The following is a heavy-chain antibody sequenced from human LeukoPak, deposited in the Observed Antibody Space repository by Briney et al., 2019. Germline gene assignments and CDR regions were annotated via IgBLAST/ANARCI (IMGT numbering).Heavy chain of an antibody. D-gene: IGHD2-15*01. CDR2: ISSSGGST. Sequence: QPGGSLRLSCAASGFTFSNYAMNWVRQAPGKGLEWVSGISSSGGSTNYADSVKVRLTISIDNSKNTLSLQMNNLRAEDTAVYYCAKGRGYCSGGGCSSGQWGQGTLVTVSS. V-gene: IGHV3-23*01. CDR3: AKGRGYCSGGGCSSGQ. J-gene: IGHJ4*02. CDR1: GFTFSNYA.